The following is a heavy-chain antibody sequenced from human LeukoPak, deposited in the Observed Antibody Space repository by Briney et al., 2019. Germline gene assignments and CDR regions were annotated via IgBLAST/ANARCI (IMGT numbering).Heavy chain of an antibody. CDR3: ARGSLWVVTTGCFEY. D-gene: IGHD4-23*01. J-gene: IGHJ4*02. CDR2: INPNSGGT. Sequence: ASVKVSCKASGYTFTGYYMHWVRQAPGQGLEWMGWINPNSGGTNYAQKFQGRVTMTRDTSISTAYMELSRLRSDDTAVYYCARGSLWVVTTGCFEYWGQGTLVTVSS. V-gene: IGHV1-2*02. CDR1: GYTFTGYY.